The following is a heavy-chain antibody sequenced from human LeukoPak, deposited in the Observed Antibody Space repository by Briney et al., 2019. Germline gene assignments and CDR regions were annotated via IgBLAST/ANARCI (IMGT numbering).Heavy chain of an antibody. J-gene: IGHJ4*02. CDR1: GYTFTSYG. CDR2: ISAYNGNT. V-gene: IGHV1-18*01. Sequence: ASVKVSCKASGYTFTSYGITWVRQAPGQGLEWMGWISAYNGNTHYAQKLQGRVTMTTDTSTSTAYMDLRSPRSDDTAVYYCARDQFYRPYRGEAISFDYWGQGTLVTVSS. D-gene: IGHD3-10*01. CDR3: ARDQFYRPYRGEAISFDY.